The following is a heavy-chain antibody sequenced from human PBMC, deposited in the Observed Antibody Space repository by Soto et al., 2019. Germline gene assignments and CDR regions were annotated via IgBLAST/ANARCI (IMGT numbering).Heavy chain of an antibody. CDR2: IWYDGSNK. V-gene: IGHV3-33*08. CDR1: EFTFSLYV. J-gene: IGHJ6*02. CDR3: ARAGGQLAPRYYYGMDV. D-gene: IGHD6-6*01. Sequence: GGSLRLSCVGSEFTFSLYVIGWVRQAPGKGPEWVAVIWYDGSNKYYADSVKGRFTISRDNSKNTLYLQMNSLRAEDTAVYYCARAGGQLAPRYYYGMDVWGQGTTVTVSS.